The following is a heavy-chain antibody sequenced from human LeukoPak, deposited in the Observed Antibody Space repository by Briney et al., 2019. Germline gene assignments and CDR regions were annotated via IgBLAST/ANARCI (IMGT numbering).Heavy chain of an antibody. CDR2: ISYSGST. CDR3: ARDDYGDYFDY. CDR1: GGSISSGDYY. V-gene: IGHV4-61*08. Sequence: SQTLSLTCTVSGGSISSGDYYWSWIRQPPGKGLEWIGYISYSGSTNYNPSLKSRVNISVDTSKNQFSLKLSSVTAADTAVYYCARDDYGDYFDYWGQGTLVTVSS. J-gene: IGHJ4*02. D-gene: IGHD4-17*01.